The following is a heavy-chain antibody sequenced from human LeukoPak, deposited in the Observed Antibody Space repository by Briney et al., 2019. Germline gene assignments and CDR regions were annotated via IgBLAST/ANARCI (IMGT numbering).Heavy chain of an antibody. Sequence: GGSLRLSCAASGFTFSSYAMHWVRQAPGKGLEWVAVISYRGSNKYYADSVKGRFTISRVNSKNTLYLQMNSLRGEDTAVYSCARGSGYLETFDYWGQGTLVTVSS. J-gene: IGHJ4*02. D-gene: IGHD3-22*01. CDR1: GFTFSSYA. CDR3: ARGSGYLETFDY. V-gene: IGHV3-30*04. CDR2: ISYRGSNK.